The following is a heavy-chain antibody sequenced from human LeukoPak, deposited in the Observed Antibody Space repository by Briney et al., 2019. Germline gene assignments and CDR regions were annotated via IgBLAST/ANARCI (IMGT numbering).Heavy chain of an antibody. Sequence: PSETLSLTCAVSGGSVSNDNCYWGWIRQSPGKGLEWVGSIHYSGSTYYNPSLNNRVTTSVDTSKNQFSLELTSVTAADTAMYYCVRRLGYFDYWGQGALVTVSS. D-gene: IGHD3-16*01. CDR3: VRRLGYFDY. CDR2: IHYSGST. CDR1: GGSVSNDNCY. J-gene: IGHJ4*02. V-gene: IGHV4-39*01.